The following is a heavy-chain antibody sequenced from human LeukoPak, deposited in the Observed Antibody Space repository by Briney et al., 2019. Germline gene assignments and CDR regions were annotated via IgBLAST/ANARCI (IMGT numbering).Heavy chain of an antibody. CDR1: RGSISGYY. Sequence: PSESLSLTCTVSRGSISGYYWSWIRQPPGKGLEWIGYTYYSGSPNYNPSLKSRVTISVDTSKNQFSLKLSYVTAADTAVYYCARGPGVAYYYGMDVWGQGTTVTVSS. J-gene: IGHJ6*02. V-gene: IGHV4-59*01. CDR3: ARGPGVAYYYGMDV. CDR2: TYYSGSP. D-gene: IGHD3-3*01.